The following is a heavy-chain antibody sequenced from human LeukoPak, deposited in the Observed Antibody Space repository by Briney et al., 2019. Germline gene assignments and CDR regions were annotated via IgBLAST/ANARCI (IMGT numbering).Heavy chain of an antibody. V-gene: IGHV1-2*02. CDR1: GYTFTGYY. J-gene: IGHJ4*02. Sequence: ASVKVSCKASGYTFTGYYRHWVRQAPGQGLEWMGWINPNSGDTNYAQKFQGRVTMTRDTSISTAYMELSRLRSDDTAVYYCARGSCTSTSCYSKGIDYWGQGTLVTVSS. CDR2: INPNSGDT. CDR3: ARGSCTSTSCYSKGIDY. D-gene: IGHD2-2*01.